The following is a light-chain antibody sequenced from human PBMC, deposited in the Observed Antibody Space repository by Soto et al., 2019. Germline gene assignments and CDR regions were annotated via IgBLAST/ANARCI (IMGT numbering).Light chain of an antibody. V-gene: IGKV1-39*01. Sequence: DLQMNQSPSSLSASVGDRATIXXRASQSSSRYVNGDQQKPGQAPQLXIYSASSLQSGGPSRFSGSGSVTDFTLTSSSLQPAAFATYYCPQSYRSPPTFGPGTNVDI. CDR1: QSSSRY. CDR3: PQSYRSPPT. CDR2: SAS. J-gene: IGKJ3*01.